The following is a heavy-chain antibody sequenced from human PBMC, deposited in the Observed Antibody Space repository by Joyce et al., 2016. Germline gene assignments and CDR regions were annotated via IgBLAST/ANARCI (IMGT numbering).Heavy chain of an antibody. V-gene: IGHV5-51*01. D-gene: IGHD2-8*01. Sequence: EVQLVQSGAEVKKPGESLKISCKASGYSFSTYWIGWLRQMPGKVLEWTGVIYPRDSDTRFNPSFEGQVTMSVDTSTNTAYLQWSSLRASDTAIYYCARRRDGPNWFDPWGQGTLVTVSS. J-gene: IGHJ5*02. CDR1: GYSFSTYW. CDR3: ARRRDGPNWFDP. CDR2: IYPRDSDT.